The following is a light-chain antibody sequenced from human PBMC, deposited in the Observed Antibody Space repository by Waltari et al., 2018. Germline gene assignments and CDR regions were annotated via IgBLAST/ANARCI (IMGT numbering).Light chain of an antibody. CDR3: QQTYSIPIT. CDR1: QSIYCY. Sequence: DIQMTQSPSSLSASVGARVTITCRASQSIYCYLNWYQQKPGKAPKFLIYAASSLQSGVPSRFSGSGSGTDFTLTISSLQPEDFATYYCQQTYSIPITFGQGTRLEIK. J-gene: IGKJ5*01. CDR2: AAS. V-gene: IGKV1-39*01.